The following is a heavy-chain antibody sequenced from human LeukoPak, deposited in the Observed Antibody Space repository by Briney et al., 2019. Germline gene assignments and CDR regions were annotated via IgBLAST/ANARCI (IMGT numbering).Heavy chain of an antibody. CDR2: ISAYNGNT. CDR1: GYTFTSYG. D-gene: IGHD3-22*01. V-gene: IGHV1-18*01. J-gene: IGHJ4*02. Sequence: ASVKVSCKASGYTFTSYGISWVRQAPGQGLEWMGWISAYNGNTNYAQKLQGRVTMTTDTSTSTAYMELRSLRSDDTAVYYCVYDSSGYYYRYWGQGTLVTVSS. CDR3: VYDSSGYYYRY.